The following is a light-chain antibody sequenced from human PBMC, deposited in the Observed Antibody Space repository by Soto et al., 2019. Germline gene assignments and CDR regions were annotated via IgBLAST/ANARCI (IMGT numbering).Light chain of an antibody. CDR2: EGT. Sequence: QSALTQPASVSGSPGQSITISCTGTSSDVGTYNLVSWYQHHPGKAPKLIIYEGTKRPSAVSNRFSGSKSGNTASLTISGLQAEDEADYYCSSYTSSSVVFGGGTKVTVL. J-gene: IGLJ2*01. CDR3: SSYTSSSVV. V-gene: IGLV2-14*02. CDR1: SSDVGTYNL.